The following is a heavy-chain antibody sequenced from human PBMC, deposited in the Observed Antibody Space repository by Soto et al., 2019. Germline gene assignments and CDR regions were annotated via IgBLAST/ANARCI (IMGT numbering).Heavy chain of an antibody. J-gene: IGHJ4*02. V-gene: IGHV3-11*01. Sequence: PGGSLRLSCAASGFTFSDYYMSWIRQAPGKGLEWVSYISSSGSSTYYADSVKGRFTISRDNARNSLYLQMNSLRSEDTAVYYCARDRSDYDSSGLRWGQGTLGTVSS. CDR1: GFTFSDYY. CDR2: ISSSGSST. D-gene: IGHD3-22*01. CDR3: ARDRSDYDSSGLR.